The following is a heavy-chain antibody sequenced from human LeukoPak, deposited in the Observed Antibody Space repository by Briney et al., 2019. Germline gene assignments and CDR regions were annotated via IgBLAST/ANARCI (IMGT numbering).Heavy chain of an antibody. CDR2: IFYTGDS. D-gene: IGHD2-21*01. J-gene: IGHJ4*02. CDR3: ARHRFASPLDS. Sequence: SETLSLTCTVSGVSRSSSYWCWIRQPPGKGLEWIGYIFYTGDSNHNPSFKSRVSISLDTSKDQISLKLSSVTAADTAVYYCARHRFASPLDSWGQGTLVTVSS. CDR1: GVSRSSSY. V-gene: IGHV4-59*08.